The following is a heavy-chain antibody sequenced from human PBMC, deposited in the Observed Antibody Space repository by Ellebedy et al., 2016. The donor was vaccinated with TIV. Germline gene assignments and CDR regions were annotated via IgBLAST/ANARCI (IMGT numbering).Heavy chain of an antibody. V-gene: IGHV3-30-3*01. D-gene: IGHD4-17*01. CDR3: AKDPLYGDAGY. CDR2: ISYDGSNK. Sequence: GESLKISXAASGFTFSSYAMHWVRQAPGKGLEWVAVISYDGSNKYYADSVKGRFTISRDNSKNTLYLQMNSLRAEDTAVYYCAKDPLYGDAGYWGQGTLVTVSS. CDR1: GFTFSSYA. J-gene: IGHJ4*02.